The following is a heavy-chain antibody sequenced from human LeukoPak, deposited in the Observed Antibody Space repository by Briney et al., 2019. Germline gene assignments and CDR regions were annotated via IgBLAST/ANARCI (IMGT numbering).Heavy chain of an antibody. CDR3: ARDRPDYYDSSGYP. J-gene: IGHJ5*02. CDR2: ISSSSSYI. CDR1: GFTFSSYS. Sequence: PGGSLRLSCAASGFTFSSYSMNWVRQAPGKGLEWVSSISSSSSYIYYADSVKGRFTISRDNAKNSLYLQMNSLRAEDTAEYYCARDRPDYYDSSGYPWGQGTLVTVSS. V-gene: IGHV3-21*01. D-gene: IGHD3-22*01.